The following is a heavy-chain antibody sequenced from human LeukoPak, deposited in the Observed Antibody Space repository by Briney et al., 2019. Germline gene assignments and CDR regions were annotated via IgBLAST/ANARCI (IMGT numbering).Heavy chain of an antibody. CDR3: ARVLGEAFDI. CDR1: GYSISSGYY. CDR2: IYHSGST. D-gene: IGHD3-16*01. V-gene: IGHV4-38-2*02. Sequence: SETLSLTCTVSGYSISSGYYWGWIRPPPGKGLEWIGSIYHSGSTYYSPSLKSRVTISVDTSKHQFSLKLSSVTAADTAVYYCARVLGEAFDIWGQGTMVTVSS. J-gene: IGHJ3*02.